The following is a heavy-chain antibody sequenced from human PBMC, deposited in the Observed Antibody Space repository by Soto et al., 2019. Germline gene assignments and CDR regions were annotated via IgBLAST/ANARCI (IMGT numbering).Heavy chain of an antibody. CDR3: AKSPAASSSSYYFDY. CDR1: GFTFSSYG. V-gene: IGHV3-30*18. CDR2: ISYDGSNK. J-gene: IGHJ4*02. Sequence: PGGSLRLSCAASGFTFSSYGMHWVRQAPGKGLEWVAVISYDGSNKYYADSVKGRFTISRDNSKNTLYLQMNSLRAEDTAVYYCAKSPAASSSSYYFDYWGQGTLVTVSS. D-gene: IGHD6-6*01.